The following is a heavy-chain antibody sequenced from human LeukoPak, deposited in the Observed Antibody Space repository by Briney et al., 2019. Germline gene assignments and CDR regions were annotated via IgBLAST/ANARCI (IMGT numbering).Heavy chain of an antibody. D-gene: IGHD4-23*01. Sequence: GASVTVSCTVSGYTLTELSMHWVRQAPGKGLEWMGGFDPEDGETIYAQKFQGRVTMTEDTSTDTAYMELSSLRSEDTAVYYCARARTTVVTVNAFDIWGQGTMVTVSS. V-gene: IGHV1-24*01. J-gene: IGHJ3*02. CDR1: GYTLTELS. CDR2: FDPEDGET. CDR3: ARARTTVVTVNAFDI.